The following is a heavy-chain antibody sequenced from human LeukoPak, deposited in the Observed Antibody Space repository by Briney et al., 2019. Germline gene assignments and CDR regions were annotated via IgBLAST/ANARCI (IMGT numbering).Heavy chain of an antibody. CDR3: ARDGIYGDCDI. D-gene: IGHD4-17*01. CDR2: INTGNGNT. CDR1: GYTFTSYA. V-gene: IGHV1-3*04. J-gene: IGHJ4*02. Sequence: ASVKVSCKASGYTFTSYAMHWVRQAPGQRPEWMGWINTGNGNTKYSQNFQGRVTITRDTSASTAYMELSSLRSEDTAVYYCARDGIYGDCDIWGQGTLVTVSS.